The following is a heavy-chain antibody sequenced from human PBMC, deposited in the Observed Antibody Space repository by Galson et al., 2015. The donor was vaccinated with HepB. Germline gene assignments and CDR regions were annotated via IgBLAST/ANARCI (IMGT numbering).Heavy chain of an antibody. CDR3: ARDGSYGDYKF. CDR1: GASVSSGYHF. D-gene: IGHD4-17*01. Sequence: ETLSLTCAVSGASVSSGYHFWSWIRQPPGKGLEWIGYTYNSGSPNYSSSLKSRVTISLDTSKNQFSLKLTSVTAADTAVYFCARDGSYGDYKFWGQGILVTGSS. J-gene: IGHJ4*02. CDR2: TYNSGSP. V-gene: IGHV4-61*01.